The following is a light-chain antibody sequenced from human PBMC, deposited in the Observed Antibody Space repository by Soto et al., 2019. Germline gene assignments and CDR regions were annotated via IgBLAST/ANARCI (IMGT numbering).Light chain of an antibody. J-gene: IGKJ1*01. Sequence: AIQMTQSPSSLSASVGDRVTVTCRASQGIRSGLSWYQQKPGRAPKLLIYAASSLQSGVPSRFSGRGSGTDFTLTISSLLPEDFATYYCLQTNNYPWTFGQGTKVDIK. CDR1: QGIRSG. CDR2: AAS. V-gene: IGKV1-6*02. CDR3: LQTNNYPWT.